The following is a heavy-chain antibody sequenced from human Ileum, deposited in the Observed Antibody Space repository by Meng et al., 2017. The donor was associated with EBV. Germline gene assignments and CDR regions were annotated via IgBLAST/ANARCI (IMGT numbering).Heavy chain of an antibody. CDR1: GYTFINYA. V-gene: IGHV1-3*01. Sequence: HVQLVQSGAEVKKPGASVKVSCKASGYTFINYAIHWVRQAPGQGFEWMGWINAGNGNTKFSQTFQGRVSIRRDTSASTVYMELSSLRSEDTAVYYCARDLRYGLKLLPYYSDPWGQGTLVTVSS. CDR3: ARDLRYGLKLLPYYSDP. J-gene: IGHJ5*02. D-gene: IGHD2/OR15-2a*01. CDR2: INAGNGNT.